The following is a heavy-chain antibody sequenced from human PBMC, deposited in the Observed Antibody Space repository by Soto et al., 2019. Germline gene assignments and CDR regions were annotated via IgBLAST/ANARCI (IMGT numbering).Heavy chain of an antibody. CDR1: GFTFSSYG. CDR3: ATIAAYCSGGSCPTHTGDY. V-gene: IGHV3-33*01. Sequence: GGSLRLSCAASGFTFSSYGMHWVRQAPGKGLEWVAVIWYDGSNKYYADSVKGRFTISRDNSKNTLYLQMNSLRAEDTAVYYCATIAAYCSGGSCPTHTGDYWGQGTLVTVSS. J-gene: IGHJ4*02. D-gene: IGHD2-15*01. CDR2: IWYDGSNK.